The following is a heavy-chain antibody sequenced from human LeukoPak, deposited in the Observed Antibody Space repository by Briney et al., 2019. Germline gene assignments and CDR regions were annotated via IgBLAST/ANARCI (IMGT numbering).Heavy chain of an antibody. D-gene: IGHD3-22*01. V-gene: IGHV4-61*02. J-gene: IGHJ4*02. CDR1: GGSISSGSYY. CDR3: ASYGEYYYDSSGYYRLLDY. Sequence: SQTLSLTCTVSGGSISSGSYYWSWIRQPAGKGLEWIGRIYTSGSTNYNPSLKSRVTISVDTSKNQFSLKLSSVTAADTAVYYCASYGEYYYDSSGYYRLLDYWGQGTLVTVSS. CDR2: IYTSGST.